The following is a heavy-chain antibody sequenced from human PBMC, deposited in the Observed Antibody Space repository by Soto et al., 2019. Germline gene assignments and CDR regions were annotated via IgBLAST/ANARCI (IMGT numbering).Heavy chain of an antibody. CDR1: GFTFSYYY. J-gene: IGHJ6*02. CDR2: ISSSSSYT. D-gene: IGHD3-3*01. V-gene: IGHV3-11*06. Sequence: PGGSLRLSCAASGFTFSYYYMSWIRQAPGKGLEWVSYISSSSSYTNYADSVKGRFTISRDNAKNSLYLQMNSLRAEDTAVYYCARGALEWLYQANYYYYGMDVWGQRTTVTVSS. CDR3: ARGALEWLYQANYYYYGMDV.